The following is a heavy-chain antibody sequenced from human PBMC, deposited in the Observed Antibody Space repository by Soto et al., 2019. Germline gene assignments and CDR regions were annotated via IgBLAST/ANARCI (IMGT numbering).Heavy chain of an antibody. J-gene: IGHJ4*02. V-gene: IGHV3-9*01. CDR1: GFTFDDYA. CDR3: ARSFSDSYYDLDF. Sequence: EVQLVESGGGLVQPGRSLRLSCAASGFTFDDYAMHWVRQAPGKGLEWVSGISWNSASMDYADSVEDRFSISRDNAENSLYLQMNILKIEDTAFYYCARSFSDSYYDLDFWGQGTLVTVSS. CDR2: ISWNSASM. D-gene: IGHD1-26*01.